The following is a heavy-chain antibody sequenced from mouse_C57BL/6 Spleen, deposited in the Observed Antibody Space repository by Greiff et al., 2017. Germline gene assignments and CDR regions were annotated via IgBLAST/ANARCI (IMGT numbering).Heavy chain of an antibody. D-gene: IGHD1-1*01. V-gene: IGHV14-2*01. CDR1: GFNIKDYY. Sequence: DVQLVASGAELVKPGASVKLSCTASGFNIKDYYMHWVKQRTEQGLEWIGRIDPEDGETKYAPKFQGKATITADTSSNTAYLQLSCLTSEATAFYSCAWITTVPLDFDYCGPGTTLPVSS. CDR2: IDPEDGET. CDR3: AWITTVPLDFDY. J-gene: IGHJ2*01.